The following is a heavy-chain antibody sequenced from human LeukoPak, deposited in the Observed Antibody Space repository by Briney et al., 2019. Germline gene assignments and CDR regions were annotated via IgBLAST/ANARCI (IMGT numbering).Heavy chain of an antibody. CDR2: IYYSGST. Sequence: PSETLSLTCTVSGDSISSYYWSWIRQPPGKGLEWIGYIYYSGSTNYNPSLKSRVTISVDTSKNQFSLKLSSVTAADTAVYYCARHDYGDSELDYWGQGTLVTVSS. CDR1: GDSISSYY. J-gene: IGHJ4*02. D-gene: IGHD4-17*01. CDR3: ARHDYGDSELDY. V-gene: IGHV4-59*01.